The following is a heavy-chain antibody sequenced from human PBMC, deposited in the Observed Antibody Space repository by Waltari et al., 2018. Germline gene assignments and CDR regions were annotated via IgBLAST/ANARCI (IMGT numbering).Heavy chain of an antibody. CDR3: ARDSSSSWVYYFDY. J-gene: IGHJ4*02. CDR2: INAGNGNT. V-gene: IGHV1-3*01. CDR1: GYTFTSYA. D-gene: IGHD6-13*01. Sequence: QVQLVQSGAEVKKPGASVKVSCKASGYTFTSYAMHWVRQAPGQRLEWMGWINAGNGNTKYSQKFQGRVTITRDTSASTAYMELSSLRSEDTAVYYCARDSSSSWVYYFDYWGQGTLVTVSS.